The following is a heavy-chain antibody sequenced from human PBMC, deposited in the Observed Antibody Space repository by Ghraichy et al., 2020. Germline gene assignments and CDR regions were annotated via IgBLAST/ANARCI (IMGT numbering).Heavy chain of an antibody. CDR1: GYTFTGYY. CDR3: ARGGRYGSAFDAFDI. D-gene: IGHD3-10*01. Sequence: ASVKVSCKASGYTFTGYYMHWVRQAPGQGLEWMGWINPNSGGTNYAKKFQGRVTMTRDMSISTAYMELSRLRSDDTAVYYCARGGRYGSAFDAFDIWGQGTMVTVSS. J-gene: IGHJ3*02. CDR2: INPNSGGT. V-gene: IGHV1-2*02.